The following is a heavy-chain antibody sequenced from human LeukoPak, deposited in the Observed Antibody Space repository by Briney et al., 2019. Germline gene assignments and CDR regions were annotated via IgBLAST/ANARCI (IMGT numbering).Heavy chain of an antibody. Sequence: PGGSLRLSCAASGFGFTTYEMNWVRQAPGKGLEWVSYIRSSGSTTYYANSVKGRFTISRDNAKNSLYLQMSSLRAEDTAVYYCTGGGNTGYNYNAFDVWGQGTMVTVSS. CDR2: IRSSGSTT. CDR3: TGGGNTGYNYNAFDV. CDR1: GFGFTTYE. J-gene: IGHJ3*01. D-gene: IGHD3-22*01. V-gene: IGHV3-48*03.